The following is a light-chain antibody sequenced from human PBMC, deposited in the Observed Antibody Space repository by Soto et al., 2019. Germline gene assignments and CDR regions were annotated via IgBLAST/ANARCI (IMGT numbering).Light chain of an antibody. Sequence: EIVLTQSPGTLSLSPGERTTLSCRASQSVSSSYLARYQQKPGQAPRRLIYDASSRATGIPHRFSGSWSGTDFTGTISRLELGGLAVYYWQQYACSPGTFGRRTKV. V-gene: IGKV3-20*01. CDR2: DAS. CDR3: QQYACSPGT. J-gene: IGKJ1*01. CDR1: QSVSSSY.